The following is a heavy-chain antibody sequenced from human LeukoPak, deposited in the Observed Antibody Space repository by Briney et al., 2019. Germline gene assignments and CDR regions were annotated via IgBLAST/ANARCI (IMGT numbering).Heavy chain of an antibody. Sequence: GASVKVSCKASGYTFITYGISWVRQAPGQGLEWMGWINTYNGNTNTNYAQKFQGRVTMTRDTSISTAYMELSRLRSDDTAVYYCARPVAGDGTAAAQFDYWGQGTLVTVSS. J-gene: IGHJ4*02. D-gene: IGHD6-13*01. V-gene: IGHV1-18*01. CDR2: INTYNGNTNT. CDR3: ARPVAGDGTAAAQFDY. CDR1: GYTFITYG.